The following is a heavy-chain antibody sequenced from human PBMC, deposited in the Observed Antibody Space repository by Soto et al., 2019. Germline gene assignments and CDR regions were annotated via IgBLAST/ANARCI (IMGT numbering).Heavy chain of an antibody. V-gene: IGHV5-51*01. D-gene: IGHD5-12*01. CDR2: IYIGDSYT. J-gene: IGHJ6*02. CDR3: AGPKIVATTDYYYYGMDV. Sequence: PGESLKISCKGSGYSFTTYWIGWVRQLPGIGLEWMGIIYIGDSYTNYSPSFQGHVTISADKSISTAYLQWSSLKASDTAMYYCAGPKIVATTDYYYYGMDVWGQGTTVTVSS. CDR1: GYSFTTYW.